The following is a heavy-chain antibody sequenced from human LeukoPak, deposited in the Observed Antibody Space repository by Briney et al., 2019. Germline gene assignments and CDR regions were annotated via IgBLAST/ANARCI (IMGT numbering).Heavy chain of an antibody. D-gene: IGHD2-2*01. CDR1: GGTFSSYA. CDR3: ARVVVVPAAMSYWFDP. Sequence: ASVKVSCKASGGTFSSYAISWVRQAPGQGLEWMGWISAYNGNTNYAQKLQGRVTMTTDTSTSTAYMELRSLRSDDTAVYYCARVVVVPAAMSYWFDPWGQGTLVTVSS. J-gene: IGHJ5*02. CDR2: ISAYNGNT. V-gene: IGHV1-18*01.